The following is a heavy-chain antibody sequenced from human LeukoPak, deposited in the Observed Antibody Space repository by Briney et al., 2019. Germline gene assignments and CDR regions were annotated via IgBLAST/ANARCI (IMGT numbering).Heavy chain of an antibody. CDR2: IYYSGST. Sequence: PSETLSLTCTVSGGSISSSSYYWGWIRQPPGKGLEWIGSIYYSGSTYYNPSLKSRVTISVDTSKNQFSLKLSSVTAADTAVYYCAATWIQLWSTTYYFDYWGQGTLVTVSS. J-gene: IGHJ4*02. V-gene: IGHV4-39*01. CDR3: AATWIQLWSTTYYFDY. D-gene: IGHD5-18*01. CDR1: GGSISSSSYY.